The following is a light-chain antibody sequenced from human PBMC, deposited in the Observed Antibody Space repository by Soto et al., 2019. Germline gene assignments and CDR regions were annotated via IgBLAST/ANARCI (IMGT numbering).Light chain of an antibody. CDR2: GAS. CDR1: QSVSSSY. CDR3: QQYGSSLT. Sequence: EIVLTQSPGTLSLSPGERATLSCRASQSVSSSYLAWYQQKPGQAPRLLIYGASSRATGIPDRFSGSGSGTDFTLTISRLEPEDFALYYCQQYGSSLTVGQGTKVEI. V-gene: IGKV3-20*01. J-gene: IGKJ1*01.